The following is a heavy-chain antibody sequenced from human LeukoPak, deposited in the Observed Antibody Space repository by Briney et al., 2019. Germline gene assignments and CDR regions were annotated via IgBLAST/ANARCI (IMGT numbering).Heavy chain of an antibody. CDR1: GFTFSSYA. V-gene: IGHV3-30*01. Sequence: PEGSLRLSCAASGFTFSSYAMHWVRQAPGKGLEWVAVISYDGSNKYYADSVKGRFTISRDNSKNTLYLQMNSLRAEDTAVYYCARDPEKDYGGNSLGVPDWGQGTLVTVSS. D-gene: IGHD4-23*01. CDR3: ARDPEKDYGGNSLGVPD. J-gene: IGHJ4*02. CDR2: ISYDGSNK.